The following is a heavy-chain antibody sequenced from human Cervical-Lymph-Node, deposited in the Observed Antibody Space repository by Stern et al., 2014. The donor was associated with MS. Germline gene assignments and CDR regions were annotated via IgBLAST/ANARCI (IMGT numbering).Heavy chain of an antibody. CDR2: IYYSGST. J-gene: IGHJ4*02. CDR1: GASIGRGGSF. Sequence: VQLLESGPGLVQPSQTLSLTCTVSGASIGRGGSFWTWIRQHPGKGLEWIGYIYYSGSTYYNPALKSRVTMSVDTSTNHFTLKLSSVTAADTAVYYCARQMGSGYDPTFDYWGQVALVTVSS. CDR3: ARQMGSGYDPTFDY. D-gene: IGHD5-12*01. V-gene: IGHV4-31*02.